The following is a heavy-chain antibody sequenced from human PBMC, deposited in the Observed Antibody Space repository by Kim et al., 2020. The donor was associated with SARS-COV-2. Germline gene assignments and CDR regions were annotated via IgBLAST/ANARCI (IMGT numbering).Heavy chain of an antibody. Sequence: ASVKVSCKASGYTFTSYYMHWVRQAPGQGLEWMGIINPSGGSTSYAQKFQGRVTMTRDTSTSTVYMELSSLRSEDTAVYYCARGLWGNYDILTGYAFDIWGQGTMVTVSS. CDR3: ARGLWGNYDILTGYAFDI. D-gene: IGHD3-9*01. V-gene: IGHV1-46*01. CDR2: INPSGGST. CDR1: GYTFTSYY. J-gene: IGHJ3*02.